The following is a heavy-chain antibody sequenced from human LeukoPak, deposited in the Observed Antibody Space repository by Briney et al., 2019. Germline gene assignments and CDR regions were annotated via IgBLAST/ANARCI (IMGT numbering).Heavy chain of an antibody. V-gene: IGHV3-53*01. D-gene: IGHD4-17*01. CDR2: IYSGGST. CDR1: GFTVSSNY. CDR3: ATGSDYGDYVFDY. Sequence: GGSLRLSCAASGFTVSSNYMSWVRQAPGKGLEWVSVIYSGGSTYYADSVKGRFTISRDNSKNTLYLQMNSLRAEDTAVYYCATGSDYGDYVFDYWGQGTLVTVSS. J-gene: IGHJ4*02.